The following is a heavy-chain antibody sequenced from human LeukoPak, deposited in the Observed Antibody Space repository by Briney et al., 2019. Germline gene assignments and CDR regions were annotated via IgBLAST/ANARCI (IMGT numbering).Heavy chain of an antibody. J-gene: IGHJ1*01. D-gene: IGHD3-22*01. V-gene: IGHV1-2*02. Sequence: GASVKLSCKASGYTFTGNYMHWVRQAPGQGLEWMGWINPNSGGTNYAQTFQDRVTVTRDTSISTAYMELSRLRSDDTAVYYCARGYYDSSDYEYFQHWGQGTLVTVSS. CDR3: ARGYYDSSDYEYFQH. CDR1: GYTFTGNY. CDR2: INPNSGGT.